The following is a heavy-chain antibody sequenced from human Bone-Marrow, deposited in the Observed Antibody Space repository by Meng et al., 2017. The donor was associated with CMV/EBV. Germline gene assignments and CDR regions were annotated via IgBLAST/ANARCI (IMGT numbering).Heavy chain of an antibody. D-gene: IGHD3-3*01. CDR3: ARVPRITIFGVVKTNLFDP. CDR2: INHSGTT. J-gene: IGHJ5*02. Sequence: SYCWRWLRQPPGTGLECIREINHSGTTNYNPSIKSRVSISVDTSKNQFSLKLSSVTAADTAVYYCARVPRITIFGVVKTNLFDPGGQGTLVTVSS. V-gene: IGHV4-34*01. CDR1: SYC.